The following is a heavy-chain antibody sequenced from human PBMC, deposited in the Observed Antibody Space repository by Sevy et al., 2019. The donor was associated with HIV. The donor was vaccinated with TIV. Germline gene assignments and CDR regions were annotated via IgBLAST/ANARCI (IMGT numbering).Heavy chain of an antibody. CDR2: ISASDNTK. CDR1: GFTLSDYY. V-gene: IGHV3-11*01. J-gene: IGHJ6*02. CDR3: TRDHVKDGDLGDYYYFAMDV. D-gene: IGHD4-17*01. Sequence: GGSLRLSCAASGFTLSDYYMSWIRQAPGKGLEWVSYISASDNTKYYSDSVKGRFTIPRDNAKNSLYLQMNSLRAEDTAVYYWTRDHVKDGDLGDYYYFAMDVWGQGTTVTVSS.